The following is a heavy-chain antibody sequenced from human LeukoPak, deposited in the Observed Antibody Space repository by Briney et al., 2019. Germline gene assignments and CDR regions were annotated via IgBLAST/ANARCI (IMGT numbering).Heavy chain of an antibody. CDR3: ARAAIRVRRAFDI. CDR1: GASIASHSW. D-gene: IGHD4-11*01. CDR2: VYHSGGA. J-gene: IGHJ3*02. Sequence: PLETLSLTCAVSGASIASHSWWSWVRQPPGKGLEWIGEVYHSGGANYKPSLKSRVTISVDTSKNQFSLKLSSVTAADTAVYYCARAAIRVRRAFDIWGQGTMVTVSS. V-gene: IGHV4/OR15-8*01.